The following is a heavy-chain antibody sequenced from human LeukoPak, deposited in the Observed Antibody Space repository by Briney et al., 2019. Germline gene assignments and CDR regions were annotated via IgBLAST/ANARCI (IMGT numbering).Heavy chain of an antibody. J-gene: IGHJ6*02. V-gene: IGHV7-4-1*02. Sequence: GASVKVSCKASGYTFTSYAMNWVRQAPGQGLEWMGWINTNTGNPTYAQGFTGRFVFSLDTSVSTAYLQISSLKAEDTAVYYCARVPLRGIVVATPYYYYGMDVWGQGTTVTVSS. CDR1: GYTFTSYA. CDR2: INTNTGNP. D-gene: IGHD2-15*01. CDR3: ARVPLRGIVVATPYYYYGMDV.